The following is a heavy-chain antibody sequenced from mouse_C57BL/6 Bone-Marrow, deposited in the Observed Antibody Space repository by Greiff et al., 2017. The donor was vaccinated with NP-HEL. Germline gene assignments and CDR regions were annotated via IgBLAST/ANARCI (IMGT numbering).Heavy chain of an antibody. CDR2: IRSKSNNYAT. D-gene: IGHD2-12*01. V-gene: IGHV10-1*01. J-gene: IGHJ2*01. CDR1: GFSFNTYA. Sequence: EVKLVESGGGLVQPKGSLKLSCAASGFSFNTYAMNWVRQAPGKGLEWVARIRSKSNNYATYYADSVKVRFTISRDDSERRLYQQVNNCKNEGTAMYYSVGGALRGFDYWGQGTTLTVSS. CDR3: VGGALRGFDY.